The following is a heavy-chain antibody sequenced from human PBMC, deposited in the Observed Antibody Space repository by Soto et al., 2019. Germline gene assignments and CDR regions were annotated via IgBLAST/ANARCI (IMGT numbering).Heavy chain of an antibody. CDR3: ARHVGYCSGGSCYSAWFDP. CDR1: GYTFTSYA. Sequence: ASVKGDCKASGYTFTSYAMHWGRQAPGQRLEWMGWINAGNGNTKYSQKFQGRVTITRDTSARPAYMELSSLRSEDTAVYYCARHVGYCSGGSCYSAWFDPWGQGTLVTVYS. J-gene: IGHJ5*02. D-gene: IGHD2-15*01. V-gene: IGHV1-3*01. CDR2: INAGNGNT.